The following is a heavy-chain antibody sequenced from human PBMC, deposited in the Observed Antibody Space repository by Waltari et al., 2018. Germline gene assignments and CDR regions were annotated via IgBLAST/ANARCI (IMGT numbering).Heavy chain of an antibody. J-gene: IGHJ4*02. Sequence: EVQLVESGGGLVQPGGSLRRSCAASGFTFSSYWMSWVRQAPGKGLEWVANIKQDGSEKYYVDSVKGRFTISRDNAKNSLYLQMNSLRAEDTAVYYCARDRNCSGGSCYSEYWGQGTLVTVSS. D-gene: IGHD2-15*01. CDR3: ARDRNCSGGSCYSEY. CDR2: IKQDGSEK. V-gene: IGHV3-7*01. CDR1: GFTFSSYW.